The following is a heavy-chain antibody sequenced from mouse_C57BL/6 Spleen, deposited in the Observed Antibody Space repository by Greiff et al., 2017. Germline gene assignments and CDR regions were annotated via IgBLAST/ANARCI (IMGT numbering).Heavy chain of an antibody. CDR1: GFTFSDYY. CDR2: INYDGSST. V-gene: IGHV5-16*01. J-gene: IGHJ4*01. Sequence: EVQVVESEGGLVQPGSSMKLSCTASGFTFSDYYMAWVRQVPEKGLEWVANINYDGSSTYYLDSLKSRFIISRDNAKNIRYLQMSSLKSEDTATYYCARDKAMDYWGQGTSVTVSS. CDR3: ARDKAMDY.